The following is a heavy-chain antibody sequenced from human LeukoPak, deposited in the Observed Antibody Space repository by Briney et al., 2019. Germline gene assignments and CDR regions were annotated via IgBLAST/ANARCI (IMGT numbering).Heavy chain of an antibody. V-gene: IGHV3-9*01. CDR2: ISWNSGSI. CDR3: ARDRGSSGYYYVKRSNSDAFDI. CDR1: GFTFDDYA. D-gene: IGHD3-22*01. Sequence: QAGGSLRLSCAASGFTFDDYAMHWVRQAPGKGLEWVSGISWNSGSIGYADSVKGRFTISRDNAKNSLYLQMNSLRAEDTAVYYCARDRGSSGYYYVKRSNSDAFDIWGQGTMVTVSS. J-gene: IGHJ3*02.